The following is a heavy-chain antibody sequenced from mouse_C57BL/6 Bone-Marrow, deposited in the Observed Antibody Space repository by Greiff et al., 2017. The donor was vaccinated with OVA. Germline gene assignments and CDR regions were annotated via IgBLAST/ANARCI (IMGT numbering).Heavy chain of an antibody. CDR3: ARGGPWLLRGY. Sequence: QVQLQQPGAELVRPGSSVKLSCKASGYTFTSYWMHWVKQRPIQGLEWIGNIDPSDSETHYNQKFKDKATLTVDKSSSTAYMQLSSLTSEDAAVYSSARGGPWLLRGYWGKGTTLTVSS. CDR1: GYTFTSYW. D-gene: IGHD1-1*02. J-gene: IGHJ2*01. CDR2: IDPSDSET. V-gene: IGHV1-52*01.